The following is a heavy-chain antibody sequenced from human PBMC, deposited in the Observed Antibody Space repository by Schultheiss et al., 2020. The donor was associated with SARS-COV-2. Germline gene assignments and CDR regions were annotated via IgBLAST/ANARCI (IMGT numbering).Heavy chain of an antibody. V-gene: IGHV4-4*02. CDR2: IYHSGTT. D-gene: IGHD6-13*01. CDR1: GGSISSSNW. CDR3: ARASSSSRDYYYYGMDV. J-gene: IGHJ6*02. Sequence: SETLSLTCAVSGGSISSSNWWSWVRQPPGKGLEWIGEIYHSGTTYYNPSLKSRVSISLDTSKNQFSLKLSSVTAADTAVYYCARASSSSRDYYYYGMDVWGQGTTVTVSS.